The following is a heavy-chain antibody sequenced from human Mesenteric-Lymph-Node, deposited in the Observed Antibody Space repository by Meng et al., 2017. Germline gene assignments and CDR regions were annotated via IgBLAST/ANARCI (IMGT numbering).Heavy chain of an antibody. CDR3: ARVSDDYDRTGYYNFDY. CDR2: ISAYNGNT. Sequence: QVRLVQSGAEGKKPGASMKGPCKASGYTFTNYGISWVRPAPGQGLEWMGWISAYNGNTNYAQKLQGRVTMTTDTSMSTAYMELRSLRSDDTAVYYCARVSDDYDRTGYYNFDYWGQGTLVTVSS. J-gene: IGHJ4*02. V-gene: IGHV1-18*01. D-gene: IGHD3-22*01. CDR1: GYTFTNYG.